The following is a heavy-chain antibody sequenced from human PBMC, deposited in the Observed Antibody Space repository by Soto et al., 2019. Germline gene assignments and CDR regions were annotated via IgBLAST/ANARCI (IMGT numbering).Heavy chain of an antibody. CDR1: GGSFSGYY. V-gene: IGHV4-34*01. D-gene: IGHD2-15*01. Sequence: QVQLQQWGAGLLKPSETLSLTCAVYGGSFSGYYWSWIRQPPGKGLEWNGEINHSGSTNYNPSLKSRVTISEDTSKNQFSLKLSSVTAADTAVYYCARGRPVLDIVVVVAAPFDYWGQGTLVTVSS. CDR2: INHSGST. CDR3: ARGRPVLDIVVVVAAPFDY. J-gene: IGHJ4*02.